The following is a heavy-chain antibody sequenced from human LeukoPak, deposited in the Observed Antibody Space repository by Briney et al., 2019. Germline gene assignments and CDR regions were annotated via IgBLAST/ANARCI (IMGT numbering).Heavy chain of an antibody. CDR1: GYGFTSYW. CDR3: ARLTTMIVVVPGDFDY. D-gene: IGHD3-22*01. Sequence: GESLKISCKGSGYGFTSYWIGWVRQMPGKGLEWMGIIYPGDSYTRYSPSFQGQVTISADKSISTAYLQWSSLKASDTAMYYCARLTTMIVVVPGDFDYWGQGTLVTVPS. V-gene: IGHV5-51*01. CDR2: IYPGDSYT. J-gene: IGHJ4*02.